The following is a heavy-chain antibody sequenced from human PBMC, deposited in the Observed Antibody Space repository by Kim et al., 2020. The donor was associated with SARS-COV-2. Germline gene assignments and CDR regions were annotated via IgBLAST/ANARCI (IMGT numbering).Heavy chain of an antibody. Sequence: GGSLRLSCAATGFRFDVYTMHWVRQAPGKGLEWVSLITWDGITTNYAASVEGRFTISRDNRKGSLYLQMNSLRTEDTAFYYCAANTVTTGLFDSCGQGTL. J-gene: IGHJ4*02. CDR3: AANTVTTGLFDS. D-gene: IGHD4-17*01. V-gene: IGHV3-43*01. CDR1: GFRFDVYT. CDR2: ITWDGITT.